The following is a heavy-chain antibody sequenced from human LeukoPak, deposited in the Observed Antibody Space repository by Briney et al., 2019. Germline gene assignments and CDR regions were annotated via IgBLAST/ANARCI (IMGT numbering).Heavy chain of an antibody. CDR3: AKRARFGELFFDY. J-gene: IGHJ4*02. V-gene: IGHV3-23*01. D-gene: IGHD3-10*01. CDR1: GFTFSSYA. CDR2: ISGSGGST. Sequence: GGSLRLSCAASGFTFSSYAMSWVRQAPGKGLEWVSAISGSGGSTCYADSVKGRFTTSRDISKNTLYLQMNSLRAEDTAVYYCAKRARFGELFFDYWGQGTLVTVSS.